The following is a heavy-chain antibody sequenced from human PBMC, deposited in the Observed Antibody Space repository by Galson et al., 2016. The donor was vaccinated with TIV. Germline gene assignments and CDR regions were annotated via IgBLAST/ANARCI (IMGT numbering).Heavy chain of an antibody. CDR2: ISGSGGIT. J-gene: IGHJ3*02. V-gene: IGHV3-23*01. D-gene: IGHD4-23*01. CDR3: AKRRNYGGDALES. Sequence: KGLEWVSGISGSGGITYIAESVKGRFAISRDNSRDTLYLQLNSLRAEDTAVYYCAKRRNYGGDALESWGQGTMVTVSS.